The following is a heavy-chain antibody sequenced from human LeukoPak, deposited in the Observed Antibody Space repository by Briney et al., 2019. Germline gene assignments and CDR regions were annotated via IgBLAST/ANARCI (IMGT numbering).Heavy chain of an antibody. D-gene: IGHD3-3*01. J-gene: IGHJ4*02. CDR3: AXXXDFWSGYSSFDY. CDR1: GYTFTSYG. V-gene: IGHV1-18*01. Sequence: SVXXXCXASGYTFTSYGISWVRQAPGQGLEWMGWISAYNGNTNYAQKLQGRVTMTTDTSTSTAYMELRSLRSDDTAGYYCAXXXDFWSGYSSFDYWGQGTLVTVSS. CDR2: ISAYNGNT.